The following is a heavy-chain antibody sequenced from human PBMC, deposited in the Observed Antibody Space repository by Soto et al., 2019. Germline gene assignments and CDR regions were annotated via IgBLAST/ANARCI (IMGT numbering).Heavy chain of an antibody. D-gene: IGHD6-6*01. V-gene: IGHV4-30-4*01. Sequence: QVQLQESGPGLVKPSQTLSLTCTVSGGSTSSDNYWSWIRQPPGKGLEWIGHIYYSGTSDSNPSLKSRLAISIDTSKNQFSLKLSYVTAADTAVYFCAREGGESSDGLYYFDSWGQGSPVTVSS. J-gene: IGHJ4*02. CDR3: AREGGESSDGLYYFDS. CDR1: GGSTSSDNY. CDR2: IYYSGTS.